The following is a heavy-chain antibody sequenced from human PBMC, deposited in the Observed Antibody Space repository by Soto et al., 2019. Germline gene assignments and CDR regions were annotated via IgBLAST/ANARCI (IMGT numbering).Heavy chain of an antibody. J-gene: IGHJ6*03. V-gene: IGHV1-69*02. CDR1: GGTFSSYT. CDR2: ISPILGIA. Sequence: QVQLVQSGAEVKKPGSSVKVSCKASGGTFSSYTISWVRQAPGQGLEWMGRISPILGIANYAQKLQGRVRITADKSTSTAYMELSSLRSEDTAVYYCASYQPGEEDYYYYYYMDVWGNGTTVTVSS. D-gene: IGHD2-2*01. CDR3: ASYQPGEEDYYYYYYMDV.